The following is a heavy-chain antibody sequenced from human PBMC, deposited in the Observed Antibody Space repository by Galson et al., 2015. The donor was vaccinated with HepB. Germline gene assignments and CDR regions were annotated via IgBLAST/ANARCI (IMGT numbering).Heavy chain of an antibody. V-gene: IGHV3-21*01. CDR3: ARVGRDPQTLEWLFSGWFDP. CDR2: ISSSSSYI. CDR1: GFTFSSYS. Sequence: SLRLSCAASGFTFSSYSMNWVRQAPGKGLEWVSSISSSSSYIYYADSVKGRFTISRDNAKNSLYLQMNCLRAEDTAVYYCARVGRDPQTLEWLFSGWFDPWGQGTLVTVSS. J-gene: IGHJ5*02. D-gene: IGHD3-3*01.